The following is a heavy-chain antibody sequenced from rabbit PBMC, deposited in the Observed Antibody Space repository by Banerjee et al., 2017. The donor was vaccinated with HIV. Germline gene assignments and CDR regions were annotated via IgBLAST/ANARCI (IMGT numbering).Heavy chain of an antibody. J-gene: IGHJ4*01. Sequence: QSLEESGGDLVKPGASLTLTCTASGFSFSSSDYMCWVRQAPGKGLEWIACINTSSGNTVYASWAKGRFTISKTSWTTVTLQMTSLTAADTATYFCASSYAGGVGYGYGFGVWGPGTLVTVS. D-gene: IGHD6-1*01. CDR2: INTSSGNT. V-gene: IGHV1S40*01. CDR1: GFSFSSSDY. CDR3: ASSYAGGVGYGYGFGV.